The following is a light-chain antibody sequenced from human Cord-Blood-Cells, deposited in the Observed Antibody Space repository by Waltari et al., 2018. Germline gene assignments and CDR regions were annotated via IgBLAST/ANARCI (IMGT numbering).Light chain of an antibody. CDR1: SSDVGSYNL. CDR3: CSYAGEVV. J-gene: IGLJ2*01. V-gene: IGLV2-23*02. CDR2: EVS. Sequence: QSALTQPASVSGSPGQSITISCTGTSSDVGSYNLVSWYQQPPGKAPKLMIYEVSKRTAGVSNRFSGSKSGNTASLTISGLQAEDEAYYYCCSYAGEVVFGGGTKLTVL.